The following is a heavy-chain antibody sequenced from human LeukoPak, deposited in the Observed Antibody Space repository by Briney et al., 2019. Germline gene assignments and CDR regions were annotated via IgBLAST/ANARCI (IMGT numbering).Heavy chain of an antibody. CDR3: ARGLLRDAFDI. CDR2: INPNSGGT. D-gene: IGHD2-15*01. CDR1: GYTFTGYY. Sequence: ASVKVSCKASGYTFTGYYMHWVRQAPGQGLEWMGWINPNSGGTNYALKFQGRVTMTRDTSISTAYMELSRLRSDDTAVYYCARGLLRDAFDIWGQGTMVTVSS. J-gene: IGHJ3*02. V-gene: IGHV1-2*02.